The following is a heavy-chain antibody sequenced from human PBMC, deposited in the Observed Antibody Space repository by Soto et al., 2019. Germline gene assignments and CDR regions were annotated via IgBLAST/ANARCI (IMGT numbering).Heavy chain of an antibody. CDR2: INTDGSTT. CDR3: VRAGPWFDP. J-gene: IGHJ5*02. D-gene: IGHD1-1*01. Sequence: GGSLRLSCAASGFSFSSYWMHWVRQAPGKGLVWVSRINTDGSTTTYADSVKGRFTISRDNAKNTLYLQMNSLRDEDTAMYYCVRAGPWFDPWGQGTLVTVSS. V-gene: IGHV3-74*01. CDR1: GFSFSSYW.